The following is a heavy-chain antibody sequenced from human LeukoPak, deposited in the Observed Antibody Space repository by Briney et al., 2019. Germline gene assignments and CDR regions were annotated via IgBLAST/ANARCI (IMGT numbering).Heavy chain of an antibody. CDR1: GFTFSVYW. D-gene: IGHD4-11*01. V-gene: IGHV3-74*01. CDR2: IRSDGSST. Sequence: GGSLRLSCAASGFTFSVYWMHWVRRAPGKGREWVSRIRSDGSSTTYADSVKGRFTISRDNAKNTLYLQMSSLGADDTAVYYCARDDYNRHWGQGTLVTVSS. CDR3: ARDDYNRH. J-gene: IGHJ4*02.